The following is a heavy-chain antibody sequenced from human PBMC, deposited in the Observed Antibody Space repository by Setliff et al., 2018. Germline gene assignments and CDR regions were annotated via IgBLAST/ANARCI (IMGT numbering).Heavy chain of an antibody. J-gene: IGHJ4*02. CDR1: GHTLSNYG. CDR2: VSGYNGDT. CDR3: AITEVHLSGARPFDY. Sequence: ASVKVSCKAPGHTLSNYGTSWVRQAPGQGLEWMGWVSGYNGDTKYAQKFQGRVTMTTDTSRSTAYMELRSLRSDDTAVYYCAITEVHLSGARPFDYWGQGTLVTVSS. D-gene: IGHD7-27*01. V-gene: IGHV1-18*04.